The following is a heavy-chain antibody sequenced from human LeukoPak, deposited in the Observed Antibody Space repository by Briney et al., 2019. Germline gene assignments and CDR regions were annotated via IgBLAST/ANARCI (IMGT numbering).Heavy chain of an antibody. J-gene: IGHJ4*02. CDR2: ISYDGSNK. D-gene: IGHD3-22*01. CDR1: GFTFSSCG. CDR3: AKDYDSSGGYYFDY. Sequence: GGSLRLSCAASGFTFSSCGMHWVRQAPGKGLEWVAVISYDGSNKYYADSVKGRFTISRDNSKNTLYPQMNSLRAEDTAVYYCAKDYDSSGGYYFDYWGQGTLVTVSS. V-gene: IGHV3-30*18.